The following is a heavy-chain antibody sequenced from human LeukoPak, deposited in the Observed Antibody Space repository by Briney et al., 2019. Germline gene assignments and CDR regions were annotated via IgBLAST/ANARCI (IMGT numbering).Heavy chain of an antibody. CDR1: GFTFDDYA. V-gene: IGHV3-43*02. D-gene: IGHD5-18*01. CDR3: AKRSAMVTDYFDS. CDR2: ISSSGSTT. Sequence: GGSLRLSCAASGFTFDDYAMHWVRQAPGKGLEWVSVISSSGSTTSYADSVKGRFTISSDNSKNSLYLQMNSLRTEDTALYYCAKRSAMVTDYFDSWGQGTLVTVFS. J-gene: IGHJ4*02.